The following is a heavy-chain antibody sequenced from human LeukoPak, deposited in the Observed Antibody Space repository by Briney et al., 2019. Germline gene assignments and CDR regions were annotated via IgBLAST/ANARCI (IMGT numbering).Heavy chain of an antibody. Sequence: SETLSLTCTVSGDSISRHYWTWIRQPPGKGLEWIGYISDTGSTSYNPSLKSRASISIATPRNQFSLELSSVTAADTAVYYCARSSRDCSSGYVGGYYYMDVWGKGTTVTVSS. J-gene: IGHJ6*03. CDR2: ISDTGST. D-gene: IGHD3-3*01. CDR1: GDSISRHY. CDR3: ARSSRDCSSGYVGGYYYMDV. V-gene: IGHV4-59*11.